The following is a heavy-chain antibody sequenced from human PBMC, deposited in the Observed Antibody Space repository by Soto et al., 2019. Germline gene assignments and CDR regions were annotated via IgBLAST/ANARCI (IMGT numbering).Heavy chain of an antibody. CDR2: IDPSGGST. CDR3: ARDKDAASPIGYYYCGMDV. D-gene: IGHD2-2*01. Sequence: ASVKVSCKASGHTFIGHYMHWVRQAPAQGLEWMGIIDPSGGSTTYAQRFQGRLTLTRDTSTSTVYMELSSLRSEDTAIYYCARDKDAASPIGYYYCGMDVWGQGTTVTVSS. J-gene: IGHJ6*02. CDR1: GHTFIGHY. V-gene: IGHV1-46*01.